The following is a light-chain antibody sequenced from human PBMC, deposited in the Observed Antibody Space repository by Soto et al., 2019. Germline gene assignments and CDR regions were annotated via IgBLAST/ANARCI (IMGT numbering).Light chain of an antibody. CDR2: GNS. CDR1: SSNIGAGYD. J-gene: IGLJ1*01. Sequence: QSALTQPPSVSGAPGQRVTISCTGSSSNIGAGYDVHWYQQLPGTAPKLLIYGNSNQPSGVPDRFSGSKSGTSASLAITGLQAEDEADYYCQSYDSSLSLYVFGTGTKVTVL. V-gene: IGLV1-40*01. CDR3: QSYDSSLSLYV.